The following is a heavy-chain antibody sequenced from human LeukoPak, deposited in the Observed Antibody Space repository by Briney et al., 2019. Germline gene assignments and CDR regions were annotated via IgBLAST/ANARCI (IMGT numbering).Heavy chain of an antibody. CDR1: GYTLTEIS. Sequence: ASVKVSCKVSGYTLTEISMYWVRQAQGKGLEWMGGIDREDGQTIYAQKFQGRVTMTEDTSAGTAYMEVSRLTSEDTAFYYCATVGYSYGAFDYWGQGTLVTVSS. D-gene: IGHD5-18*01. J-gene: IGHJ4*02. CDR2: IDREDGQT. CDR3: ATVGYSYGAFDY. V-gene: IGHV1-24*01.